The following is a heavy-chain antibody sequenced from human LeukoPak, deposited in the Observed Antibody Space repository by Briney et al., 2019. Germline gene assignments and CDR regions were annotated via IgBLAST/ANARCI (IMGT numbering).Heavy chain of an antibody. CDR1: GFTFSNYS. CDR3: ARGVPDAIAYFQH. D-gene: IGHD2-2*02. V-gene: IGHV3-48*04. CDR2: ISSSSSTI. J-gene: IGHJ1*01. Sequence: GGSLRLSCAASGFTFSNYSMNWVRQAPGKGLVWVSYISSSSSTISYADSVKGRFTISRDNAKSSLYLQMNSLRAEDTAAYYCARGVPDAIAYFQHWGQGTLLTVSS.